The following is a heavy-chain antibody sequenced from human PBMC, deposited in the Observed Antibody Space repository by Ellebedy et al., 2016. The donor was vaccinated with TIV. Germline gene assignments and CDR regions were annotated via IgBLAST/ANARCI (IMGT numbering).Heavy chain of an antibody. J-gene: IGHJ6*02. V-gene: IGHV1-2*02. CDR3: ARAPLSGVFYGMDV. CDR2: INPNNGDT. CDR1: GYIFTGYY. Sequence: AASVKVSCKASGYIFTGYYIHWVRQAPGQGLEWMAWINPNNGDTAFAQSLRGRVTLTTDTSTSTVYMELSSLSSEDTALYYCARAPLSGVFYGMDVWGQGTTVTVSS. D-gene: IGHD3-16*02.